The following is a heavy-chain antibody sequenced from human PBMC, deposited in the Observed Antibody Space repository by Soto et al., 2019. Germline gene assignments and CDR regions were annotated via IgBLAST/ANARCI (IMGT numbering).Heavy chain of an antibody. CDR1: GFTFSSYS. J-gene: IGHJ4*02. CDR2: ISSSSSYI. D-gene: IGHD6-19*01. Sequence: EVQLVESGGGLVKPGGSLRLSCAASGFTFSSYSMNWVRQAPGKGLEWVSSISSSSSYIYYADSVKGRFTISRDNAKNSLYLQLNSLRDEDTAVYYCASSSGRSLYYFDYWGQGTLVTVSS. V-gene: IGHV3-21*01. CDR3: ASSSGRSLYYFDY.